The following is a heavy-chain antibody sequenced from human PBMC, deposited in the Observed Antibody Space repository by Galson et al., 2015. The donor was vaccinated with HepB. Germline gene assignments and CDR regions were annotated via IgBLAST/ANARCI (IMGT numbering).Heavy chain of an antibody. CDR3: AREGYCSGGSCHNWFDP. CDR1: GYTFTSYG. D-gene: IGHD2-15*01. Sequence: SVKVSCKASGYTFTSYGISWVRQAHGQGLEWMGWISAYNGNTNYAQKLQGRVTMTTDTSTSTAYMELRSLRSDDTAVYYCAREGYCSGGSCHNWFDPWGQGTLVTVSS. J-gene: IGHJ5*02. V-gene: IGHV1-18*01. CDR2: ISAYNGNT.